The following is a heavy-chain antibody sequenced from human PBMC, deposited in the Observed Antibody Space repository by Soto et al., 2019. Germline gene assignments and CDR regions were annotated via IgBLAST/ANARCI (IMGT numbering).Heavy chain of an antibody. V-gene: IGHV2-5*02. CDR2: IYWDDDK. CDR3: ARGPGGYGADGNFDY. D-gene: IGHD4-17*01. J-gene: IGHJ4*02. Sequence: QITLKESGPTLVKPTQTLTLTCTFSGFSLSTSGVGVGWIRQPPGKALEWLALIYWDDDKRYSPSLKSRLTISKDTYKNPVVRTMTTLDPVDTATYYCARGPGGYGADGNFDYLGQGTLVTVSS. CDR1: GFSLSTSGVG.